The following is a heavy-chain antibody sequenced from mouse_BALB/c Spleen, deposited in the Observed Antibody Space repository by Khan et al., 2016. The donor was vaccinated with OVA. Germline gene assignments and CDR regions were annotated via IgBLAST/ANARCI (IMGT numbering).Heavy chain of an antibody. Sequence: VQLQESGPELVKPGASVKMSCKASGYTFTYYVITWVKQRTGQGLEWIGEIYPGSDNAYYNERFKGKATLTADKSFNTTHMQLSSLTSEDSAVYFCARGDGYYVYFDYWGQGTTLTVSS. CDR2: IYPGSDNA. CDR3: ARGDGYYVYFDY. V-gene: IGHV1-81*01. J-gene: IGHJ2*01. D-gene: IGHD2-3*01. CDR1: GYTFTYYV.